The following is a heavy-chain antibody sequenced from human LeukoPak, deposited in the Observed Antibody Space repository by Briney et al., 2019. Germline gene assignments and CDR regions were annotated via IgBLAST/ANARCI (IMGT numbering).Heavy chain of an antibody. CDR1: GYTFTSYY. D-gene: IGHD1-7*01. J-gene: IGHJ4*02. Sequence: ASVKVSCKASGYTFTSYYMHWVRQAPGQGLEWMGIINPSGGSTSYAQKFQGRVTMTEDTSTDTAYMELSSLRSENTAVYYCATGVLSVNYDLDYWGQGTLVTVSS. CDR2: INPSGGST. V-gene: IGHV1-46*01. CDR3: ATGVLSVNYDLDY.